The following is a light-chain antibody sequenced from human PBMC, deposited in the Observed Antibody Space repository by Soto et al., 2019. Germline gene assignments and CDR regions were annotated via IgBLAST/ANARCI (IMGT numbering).Light chain of an antibody. Sequence: QSVLTQPPSVSAAPGQTVTISCSGSSSSIGSNYVSWYQQVPGTAPKLLIYDNNKRPSGIPDRVSGSKSGTSATLGITGLQTGDEADYYCATWDSSLSVGVFGTGTKLTVL. V-gene: IGLV1-51*01. CDR3: ATWDSSLSVGV. J-gene: IGLJ1*01. CDR1: SSSIGSNY. CDR2: DNN.